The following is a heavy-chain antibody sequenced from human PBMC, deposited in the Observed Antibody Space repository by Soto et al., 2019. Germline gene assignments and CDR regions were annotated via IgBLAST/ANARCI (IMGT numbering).Heavy chain of an antibody. CDR2: ITHSGST. Sequence: QVQLQQWGAGLLKPSETLSLTCAVYGGPFSGYYWSWIRQPPGKGLEWIGEITHSGSTNYNPSLKRRVTISVDTSKNQFSLKLSSVTAADTAVYYCARGNTCSGGSCYRTTYYYFYYMDVWGKVTTVTVSS. V-gene: IGHV4-34*01. J-gene: IGHJ6*03. CDR3: ARGNTCSGGSCYRTTYYYFYYMDV. D-gene: IGHD2-15*01. CDR1: GGPFSGYY.